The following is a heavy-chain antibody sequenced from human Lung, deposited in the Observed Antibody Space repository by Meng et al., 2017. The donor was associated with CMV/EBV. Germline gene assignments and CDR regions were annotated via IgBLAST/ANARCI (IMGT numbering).Heavy chain of an antibody. V-gene: IGHV1-18*01. CDR3: GRGAGANWFDP. D-gene: IGHD1-14*01. Sequence: CKASGYTFTSYGISWVRQAPGQGLEWMGWISAYNGNTKYTQKLQGRVTMTTDTSTSTAYMELRSLRSDDTAVYYCGRGAGANWFDPWGQGTLVTVSS. J-gene: IGHJ5*02. CDR1: GYTFTSYG. CDR2: ISAYNGNT.